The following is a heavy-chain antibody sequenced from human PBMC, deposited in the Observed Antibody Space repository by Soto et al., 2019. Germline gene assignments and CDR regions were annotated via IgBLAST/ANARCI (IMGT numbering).Heavy chain of an antibody. D-gene: IGHD2-15*01. CDR2: IVVGSGHI. Sequence: SVKVSCKASGFTFINSAIQWVRQARGQRLEWMGWIVVGSGHINYAQKFQERLSITRDISTSTAYMELRSLRFDDTAVYYCARVVGALEHWFDPWGEGTLVTVSS. CDR1: GFTFINSA. CDR3: ARVVGALEHWFDP. J-gene: IGHJ5*02. V-gene: IGHV1-58*02.